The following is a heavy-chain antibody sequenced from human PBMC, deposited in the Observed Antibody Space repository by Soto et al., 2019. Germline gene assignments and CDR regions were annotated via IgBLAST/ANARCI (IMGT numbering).Heavy chain of an antibody. CDR2: IYYSGST. CDR1: GGSISSSSYY. CDR3: ASQYYYGSGSYSWFDP. D-gene: IGHD3-10*01. Sequence: SETLSLTCTVSGGSISSSSYYWGWIRQPPGKGLEWIGSIYYSGSTYYNPSLKSRVTISVDTSKNQFSLKLSSVTAADTAVYYCASQYYYGSGSYSWFDPWGQGTLVTVSS. J-gene: IGHJ5*02. V-gene: IGHV4-39*01.